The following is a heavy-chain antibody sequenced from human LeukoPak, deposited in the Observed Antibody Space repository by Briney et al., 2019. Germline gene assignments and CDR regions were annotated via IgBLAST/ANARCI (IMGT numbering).Heavy chain of an antibody. CDR1: GFTVSSNY. D-gene: IGHD5-18*01. Sequence: PGGSLRLSCAASGFTVSSNYMSWVRQAPGKGLEWVSVIYSGGSTYYADSVKGRFTISRDNSKHTLYLQMNGLRAEDTAVYYCARVRVDTAMVYNYYYYGMDVWGQGTTVTVSS. J-gene: IGHJ6*02. CDR3: ARVRVDTAMVYNYYYYGMDV. V-gene: IGHV3-53*01. CDR2: IYSGGST.